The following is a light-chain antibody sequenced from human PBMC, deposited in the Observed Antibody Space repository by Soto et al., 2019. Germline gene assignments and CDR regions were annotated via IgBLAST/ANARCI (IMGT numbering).Light chain of an antibody. CDR2: AAS. J-gene: IGKJ3*01. V-gene: IGKV1-39*01. CDR1: QSISTY. CDR3: QESLTSLGT. Sequence: DIQMTQSPSSLSESVGERVTITCRASQSISTYLNWFQQRPGKAPKLLIYAASSVPTGVPSRFSGSGSGTDFTLIISSLQREDFATYYCQESLTSLGTFGPGTTVDIK.